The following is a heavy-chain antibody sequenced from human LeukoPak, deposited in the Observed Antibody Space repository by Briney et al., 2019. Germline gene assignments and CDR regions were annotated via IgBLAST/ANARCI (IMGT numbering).Heavy chain of an antibody. Sequence: PGGSLRLSCAASGFTFSSYSMNWVRQAPGKGLEWVSSISSSSSYIYYADSVKGRFTISRDNAKNSLYLQMNSLRAEDTAVYYCARDRGITGTTTWFDPWGQGTLVTVSS. CDR3: ARDRGITGTTTWFDP. J-gene: IGHJ5*02. CDR2: ISSSSSYI. D-gene: IGHD1-7*01. V-gene: IGHV3-21*01. CDR1: GFTFSSYS.